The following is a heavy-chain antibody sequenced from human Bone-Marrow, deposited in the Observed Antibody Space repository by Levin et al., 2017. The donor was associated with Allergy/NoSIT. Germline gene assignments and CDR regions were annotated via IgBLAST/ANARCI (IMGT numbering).Heavy chain of an antibody. CDR2: INPSGGST. D-gene: IGHD6-19*01. Sequence: GESLKISCKASGYTFTSYYMHWVRQAPGQGLEWMGIINPSGGSTSYAQKFQGRVTMTRDTSTSTVYMELSSLRSEDTAVYYCARDRFGGIAVAGSLFQHWGQGTLVTVSS. V-gene: IGHV1-46*01. J-gene: IGHJ1*01. CDR1: GYTFTSYY. CDR3: ARDRFGGIAVAGSLFQH.